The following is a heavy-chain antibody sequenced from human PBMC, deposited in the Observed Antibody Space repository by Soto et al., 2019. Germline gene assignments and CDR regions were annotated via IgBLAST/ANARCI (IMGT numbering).Heavy chain of an antibody. CDR1: GGSIISDY. CDR3: ARALSGSSLFDY. Sequence: SETLSLTCTFSGGSIISDYWSWIRQPPGKGLEWIGYISYSGSTNYNPSLKSLVTISVDTSKNQFSLKLFSVTAADTAVYYCARALSGSSLFDYWGQGTLVTVSS. D-gene: IGHD1-26*01. V-gene: IGHV4-59*01. J-gene: IGHJ4*02. CDR2: ISYSGST.